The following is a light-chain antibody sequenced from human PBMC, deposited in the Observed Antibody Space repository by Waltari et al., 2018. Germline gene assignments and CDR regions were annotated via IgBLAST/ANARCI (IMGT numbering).Light chain of an antibody. CDR3: AAWDDSLSGPV. J-gene: IGLJ2*01. CDR1: SSNIGSNY. V-gene: IGLV1-47*01. CDR2: RNN. Sequence: QSVLTQPPSASGTPGQRATISCSGGSSNIGSNYVYWYQQRPGTAPKLLIYRNNRRPSGVPDRFSGSKSGTSASLAISGLRSEDEAEYHCAAWDDSLSGPVFGGGTKLTVL.